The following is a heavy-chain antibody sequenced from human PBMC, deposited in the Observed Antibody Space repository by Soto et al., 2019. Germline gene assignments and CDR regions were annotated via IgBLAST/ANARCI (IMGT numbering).Heavy chain of an antibody. CDR3: AKDKPTTTAFDY. Sequence: PWGSLRLSCAASGFTFSNSAMSWVRQAPERGLEWVSGIDNSGSYTYYADSVQGRFTISRDTSKNTLYLQIYTLRAEDTAVYYCAKDKPTTTAFDYWGRGTLVTVSS. V-gene: IGHV3-23*01. CDR1: GFTFSNSA. J-gene: IGHJ4*02. D-gene: IGHD1-1*01. CDR2: IDNSGSYT.